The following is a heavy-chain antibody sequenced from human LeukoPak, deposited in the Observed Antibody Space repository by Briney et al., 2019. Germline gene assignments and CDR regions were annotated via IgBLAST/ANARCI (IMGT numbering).Heavy chain of an antibody. V-gene: IGHV3-23*01. CDR2: ISGSGGST. J-gene: IGHJ4*02. CDR1: GFTFSSYA. Sequence: GGSLRLSCAASGFTFSSYAMSWVRQAPGKGLEWVSAISGSGGSTYYADSVKGRFIISRDNSKNTLYLQMNSLRAEDTAVYYCAKGWSDYVWGSYRPNHNFDYWGQGTLVTVSS. CDR3: AKGWSDYVWGSYRPNHNFDY. D-gene: IGHD3-16*02.